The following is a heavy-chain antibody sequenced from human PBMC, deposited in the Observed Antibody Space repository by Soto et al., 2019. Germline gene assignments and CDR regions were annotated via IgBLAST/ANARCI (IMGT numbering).Heavy chain of an antibody. CDR1: GGSISSGGYY. V-gene: IGHV4-31*03. Sequence: SETLSLTCTVSGGSISSGGYYWSWIRQHPGKGLEWIGYIYYSGSTYYNPSLKSRVTISVDTSKNQFSLKLSSVTAADTAVYYCARDNGDYASYYYGMDVWGQGTTVTVSS. J-gene: IGHJ6*02. D-gene: IGHD4-17*01. CDR3: ARDNGDYASYYYGMDV. CDR2: IYYSGST.